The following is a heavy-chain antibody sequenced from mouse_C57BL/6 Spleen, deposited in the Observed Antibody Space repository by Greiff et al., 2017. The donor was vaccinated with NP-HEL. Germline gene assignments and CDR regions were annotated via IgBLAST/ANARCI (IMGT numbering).Heavy chain of an antibody. V-gene: IGHV1-64*01. Sequence: VQLQQPGAELVKPGASVKLSCKASGYTFTSYWMHWVKQRPGQGLEWIGMIHPNSGSTNYNEKFKSKATLTVDKSSSPAYMQLSSLTSEDSAVYYCARDGGGAKDYRGHGPSVTSST. CDR1: GYTFTSYW. CDR2: IHPNSGST. D-gene: IGHD2-3*01. J-gene: IGHJ4*01. CDR3: ARDGGGAKDY.